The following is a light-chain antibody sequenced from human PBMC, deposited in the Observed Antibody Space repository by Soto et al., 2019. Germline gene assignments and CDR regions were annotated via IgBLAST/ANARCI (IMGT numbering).Light chain of an antibody. CDR1: QSVSSY. V-gene: IGKV3-11*01. CDR3: QQRSNWPRWT. J-gene: IGKJ1*01. CDR2: DAS. Sequence: DIVMTQSPLCLPVTPREPASISCRVSQSVSSYLAWYQQKPGQAPRLLIYDASNRATGIPARFSGSGSGTDFTLTISSLEPEDFAVYYCQQRSNWPRWTFGQGTKVDIK.